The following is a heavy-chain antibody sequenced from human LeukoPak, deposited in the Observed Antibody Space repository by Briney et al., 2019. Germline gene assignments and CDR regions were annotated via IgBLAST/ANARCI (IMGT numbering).Heavy chain of an antibody. D-gene: IGHD2-15*01. V-gene: IGHV5-51*01. CDR2: IYPGDSDT. CDR1: GYSFTTYR. J-gene: IGHJ4*02. Sequence: PGEPLKISCKGSGYSFTTYRIGWVRQMPGKGLEWMGIIYPGDSDTRYSPSFQGQVTISADKSISTAYLQWSSLKASDTAMYYCARHRGSSSGGGCYYDYWGQGTLVTVSS. CDR3: ARHRGSSSGGGCYYDY.